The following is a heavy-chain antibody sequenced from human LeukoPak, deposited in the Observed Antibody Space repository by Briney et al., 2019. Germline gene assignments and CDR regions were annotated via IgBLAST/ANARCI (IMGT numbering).Heavy chain of an antibody. D-gene: IGHD6-19*01. CDR2: ISSSSSYI. J-gene: IGHJ4*02. Sequence: GGSLRLSCAASGFTFSSYSMNWVRQAPGKGLGWVSSISSSSSYIYYADSVKGRFTISRDNAKNSLYLQMNSLRAEDTAVYYCARATTEQWLVEWGQGTLVTVSS. CDR3: ARATTEQWLVE. V-gene: IGHV3-21*01. CDR1: GFTFSSYS.